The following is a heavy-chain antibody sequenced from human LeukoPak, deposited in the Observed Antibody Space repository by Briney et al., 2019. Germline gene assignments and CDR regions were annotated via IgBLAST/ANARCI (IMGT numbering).Heavy chain of an antibody. J-gene: IGHJ4*02. CDR2: INPNSGGT. Sequence: ASVKVSCKASGYTFTGYYMHWVRQAPGQGLEWMGWINPNSGGTNYAQKFQGRVTMTRDTSISTAYMELSRLRSDDTAVYYCARERGDSSSWYSMDWYGVYSYYFDYWGRGTLVTVSS. CDR3: ARERGDSSSWYSMDWYGVYSYYFDY. CDR1: GYTFTGYY. D-gene: IGHD6-13*01. V-gene: IGHV1-2*02.